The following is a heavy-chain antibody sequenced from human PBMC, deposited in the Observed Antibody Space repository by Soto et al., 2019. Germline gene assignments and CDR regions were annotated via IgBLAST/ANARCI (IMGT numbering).Heavy chain of an antibody. Sequence: PGGSLRLSCTASGFTFSSYAMSWVRQAPGKGLEWVSVITDNGGATFYTDSVKGRFTISRDNSKDTLFLQMNSLTADDTAVYYCVTGERRRSSTTCFDYWGQGTLVTVSS. CDR1: GFTFSSYA. D-gene: IGHD2-2*01. CDR3: VTGERRRSSTTCFDY. V-gene: IGHV3-23*01. CDR2: ITDNGGAT. J-gene: IGHJ4*02.